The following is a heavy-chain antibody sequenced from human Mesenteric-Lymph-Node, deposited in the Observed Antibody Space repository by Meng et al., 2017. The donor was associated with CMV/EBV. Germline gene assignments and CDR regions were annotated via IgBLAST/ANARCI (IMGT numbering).Heavy chain of an antibody. CDR3: AREAYSNSDY. J-gene: IGHJ4*02. Sequence: SETLSLTCAVYGGSFSGYYWSWIRQPPGMGLEWIGEMNHSGSTNYNPSLKSRVTISVDTSKKQFSLKVTSVTAADTAGYYCAREAYSNSDYWGQGALVTVSS. D-gene: IGHD6-6*01. CDR1: GGSFSGYY. V-gene: IGHV4-34*01. CDR2: MNHSGST.